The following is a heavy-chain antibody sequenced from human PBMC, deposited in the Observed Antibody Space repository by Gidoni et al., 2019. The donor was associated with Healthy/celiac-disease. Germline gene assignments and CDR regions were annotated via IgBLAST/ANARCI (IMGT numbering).Heavy chain of an antibody. CDR2: ISAYNGNT. CDR1: GYTFTSYG. V-gene: IGHV1-18*01. D-gene: IGHD6-13*01. J-gene: IGHJ6*02. Sequence: QVQLVQSGAEVKKPGASVKVSCKASGYTFTSYGISWVRQAPGQGLEWMGWISAYNGNTNYAQKLQGRVTMTTDTSTSTAYMELRSLRSDDTAVYYCARTPLYSSSGYRPLDYYYGMDVWGQGTTVTVSS. CDR3: ARTPLYSSSGYRPLDYYYGMDV.